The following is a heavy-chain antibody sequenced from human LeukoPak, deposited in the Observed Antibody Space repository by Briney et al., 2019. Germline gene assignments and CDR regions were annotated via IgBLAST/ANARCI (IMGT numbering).Heavy chain of an antibody. CDR1: GYTFTSYG. Sequence: GASVKVSCKASGYTFTSYGISWVRQAPGQGLEWMGWISAYNGNTNYAQKLQGRVTMTTDTSTSTAYMELRSLRSDDTAVYYCAIDPRYYYGSGSYRDYWGQGTLVTVSS. D-gene: IGHD3-10*01. CDR2: ISAYNGNT. V-gene: IGHV1-18*01. J-gene: IGHJ4*02. CDR3: AIDPRYYYGSGSYRDY.